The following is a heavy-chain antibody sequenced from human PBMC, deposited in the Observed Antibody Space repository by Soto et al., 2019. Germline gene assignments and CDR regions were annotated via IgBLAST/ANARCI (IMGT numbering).Heavy chain of an antibody. CDR2: IWYDGSNK. CDR3: ARDSPGIAAAGTGYYFDY. J-gene: IGHJ4*02. CDR1: GFTFSSYG. D-gene: IGHD6-13*01. V-gene: IGHV3-33*01. Sequence: GGSLRLSCAASGFTFSSYGMHWVRQAPGKGLEWVAVIWYDGSNKYYADSVKGRFTISRDNSKNTLYLQMNSLRAEDTAVYYCARDSPGIAAAGTGYYFDYWGQGTLVTVSS.